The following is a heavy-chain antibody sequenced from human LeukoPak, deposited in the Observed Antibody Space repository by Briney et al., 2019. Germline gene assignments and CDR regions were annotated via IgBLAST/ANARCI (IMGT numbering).Heavy chain of an antibody. Sequence: PSETLSLTCSVSGGAIDNYYWSWIRQPPGKGLEWIGYIYYSGTTHYNPPFKSRVTMSVDTSKNEFSLKVNSVTAAETGMYYCARPPPYDILTGGTFDIWGQGTMVTVAS. D-gene: IGHD3-9*01. CDR1: GGAIDNYY. CDR3: ARPPPYDILTGGTFDI. J-gene: IGHJ3*02. V-gene: IGHV4-59*01. CDR2: IYYSGTT.